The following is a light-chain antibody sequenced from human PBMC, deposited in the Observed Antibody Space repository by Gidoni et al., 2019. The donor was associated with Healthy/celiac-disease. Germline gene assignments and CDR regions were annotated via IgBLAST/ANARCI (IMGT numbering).Light chain of an antibody. V-gene: IGKV1-5*03. CDR3: QQYNSYPWT. Sequence: DIQMTQSPSTLSASVGDRVTITCRASQSISSWLAWYQQKPGKAPKLLIYKASSLKSGVPSRFSGSGSGTEFTLTISSLQPDDFATYYCQQYNSYPWTFXXXTKVEIK. CDR1: QSISSW. J-gene: IGKJ1*01. CDR2: KAS.